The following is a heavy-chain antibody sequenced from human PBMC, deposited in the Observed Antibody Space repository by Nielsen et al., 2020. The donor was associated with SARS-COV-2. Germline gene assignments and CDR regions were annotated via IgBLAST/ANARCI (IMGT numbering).Heavy chain of an antibody. J-gene: IGHJ2*01. CDR1: GGSFSGYY. Sequence: GSLRLSCAVYGGSFSGYYWSWIRQPPGKGLEWIGEINHSGSTNYNPSLKSRVTISVDTSKNQFSLKLSSVTAADTAVYYCARRRYSSSWYGGYFDLWGRGTLVTVSS. CDR3: ARRRYSSSWYGGYFDL. D-gene: IGHD6-13*01. CDR2: INHSGST. V-gene: IGHV4-34*01.